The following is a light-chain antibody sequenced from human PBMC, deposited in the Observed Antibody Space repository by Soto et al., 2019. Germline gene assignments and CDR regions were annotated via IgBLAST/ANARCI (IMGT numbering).Light chain of an antibody. J-gene: IGLJ1*01. CDR2: EVS. Sequence: QSALTQPASVSGSPGQSITISCTGTSSDVGSYNLVSWYQQHPGKAPKVMIYEVSKRPSGVPNRFSGSKSGNTASLTISGLQAEDEADYYCCSYAGSSTYVLGTGTKLTVL. CDR3: CSYAGSSTYV. CDR1: SSDVGSYNL. V-gene: IGLV2-23*02.